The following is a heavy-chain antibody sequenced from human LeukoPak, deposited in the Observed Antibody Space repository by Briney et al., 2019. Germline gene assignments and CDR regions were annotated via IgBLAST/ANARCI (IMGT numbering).Heavy chain of an antibody. CDR3: ATVGGVVINHYYYMDV. J-gene: IGHJ6*03. Sequence: GASVKVSCKVSGYTLTELSMHWVRQAPGKGLEWMGGFDPEDGETIYAQKFQGRVTMTEDTSTDTAYMELSSLRSEDTAVYYCATVGGVVINHYYYMDVWGKGTTVTVSS. CDR1: GYTLTELS. V-gene: IGHV1-24*01. CDR2: FDPEDGET. D-gene: IGHD3-3*01.